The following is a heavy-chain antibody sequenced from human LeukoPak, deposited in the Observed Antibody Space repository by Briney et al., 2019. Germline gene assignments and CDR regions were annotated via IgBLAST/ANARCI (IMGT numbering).Heavy chain of an antibody. CDR1: GGSISSSSYY. D-gene: IGHD4-17*01. J-gene: IGHJ6*03. CDR3: ARDSRAGDYPPPYYYYYYMDV. Sequence: SETLSLTCTVSGGSISSSSYYWGWIRQPPGKGLEWIGSIYYSGSTYYNPSLKSRVTISVDTSKNQFSLKLSSVTAADTAVYYCARDSRAGDYPPPYYYYYYMDVWGKGTTVTISS. V-gene: IGHV4-39*02. CDR2: IYYSGST.